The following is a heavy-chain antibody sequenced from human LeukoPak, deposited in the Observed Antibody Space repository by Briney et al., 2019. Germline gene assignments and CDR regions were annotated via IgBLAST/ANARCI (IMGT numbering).Heavy chain of an antibody. CDR1: GYTLTELS. CDR2: FDPEDGET. D-gene: IGHD3-22*01. J-gene: IGHJ3*02. V-gene: IGHV1-24*01. CDR3: ARESGGGYYTNDAFDI. Sequence: ASVKVSCKVSGYTLTELSMHWVRQAPGKGLEWMGGFDPEDGETIYAQKFQGRVTMTEDTSTDTAYMELSSLRSEDTAVYYCARESGGGYYTNDAFDIWGQGTMVTVSS.